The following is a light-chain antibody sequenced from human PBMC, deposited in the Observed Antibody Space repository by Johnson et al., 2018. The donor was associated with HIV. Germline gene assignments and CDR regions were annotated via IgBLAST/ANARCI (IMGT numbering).Light chain of an antibody. CDR1: SSNIGNNY. CDR2: ENN. V-gene: IGLV1-51*02. CDR3: GTCDSSLHPYV. Sequence: QSVLTQPPSVSAAPGQKVTISCSGSSSNIGNNYVSWYQQLPGTAPKLLIYENNKRPSGIPDRFSGSKYGPSATLGITGLQNGDEAAYYCGTCDSSLHPYVFGTGTKVTVL. J-gene: IGLJ1*01.